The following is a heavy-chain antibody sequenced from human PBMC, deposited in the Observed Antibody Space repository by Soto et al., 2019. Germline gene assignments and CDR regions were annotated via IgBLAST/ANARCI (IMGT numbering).Heavy chain of an antibody. CDR2: ISYDGSNK. Sequence: GGSLRLSCAASGFTFSSYGMHWVRQAPGKGLEWVAVISYDGSNKYYADSVKGRFTISRDNSKNTLYLQMNSLRAEDTAVYYCAKDRRPGGTMIVVVPLDYWGQGTLVTVSS. V-gene: IGHV3-30*18. D-gene: IGHD3-22*01. CDR1: GFTFSSYG. J-gene: IGHJ4*02. CDR3: AKDRRPGGTMIVVVPLDY.